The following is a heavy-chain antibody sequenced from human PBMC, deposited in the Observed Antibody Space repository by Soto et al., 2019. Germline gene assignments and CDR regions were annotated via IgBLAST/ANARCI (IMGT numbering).Heavy chain of an antibody. V-gene: IGHV3-30-3*01. CDR1: GLTLHSFA. Sequence: QVHLVESGGGVVQAGRSLRLSCTASGLTLHSFAIHCVRQALGKGLEWVSVISEDGGNKYFAESVRGRFLISRDNSKNTVDLQMNSLRLEDTAVYFCARRLTRTVSALGYWGQGTLGSVSS. J-gene: IGHJ4*02. CDR3: ARRLTRTVSALGY. D-gene: IGHD6-19*01. CDR2: ISEDGGNK.